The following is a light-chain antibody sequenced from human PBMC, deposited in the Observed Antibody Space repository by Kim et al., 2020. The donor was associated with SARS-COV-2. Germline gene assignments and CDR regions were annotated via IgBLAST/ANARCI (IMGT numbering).Light chain of an antibody. CDR2: GAS. V-gene: IGKV3-20*01. CDR1: QSVRSSY. J-gene: IGKJ5*01. CDR3: QQYGSSPNT. Sequence: EIVLTQSPGTLSLSPGKRATLSCRASQSVRSSYLAWYQQKPGQAPRLLIYGASSRATGIPDRFSGSGSGPDFTLTISRLEPEDFAVYYCQQYGSSPNTFGQGTRLEIK.